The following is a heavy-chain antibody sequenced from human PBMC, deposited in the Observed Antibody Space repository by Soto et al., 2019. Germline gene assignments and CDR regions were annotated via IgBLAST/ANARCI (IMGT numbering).Heavy chain of an antibody. Sequence: ASVKVSCKSSGYTFSTYDINCVRQAPGQGPEWMGRVSPNSGNTGYAQKFQGRLTMTRNTSISTAYMELSSLTSEDTAVYYCAREYCGGDCYSFGYYGMDVWGQGTTVTVSS. CDR1: GYTFSTYD. J-gene: IGHJ6*02. CDR2: VSPNSGNT. V-gene: IGHV1-8*01. D-gene: IGHD2-21*02. CDR3: AREYCGGDCYSFGYYGMDV.